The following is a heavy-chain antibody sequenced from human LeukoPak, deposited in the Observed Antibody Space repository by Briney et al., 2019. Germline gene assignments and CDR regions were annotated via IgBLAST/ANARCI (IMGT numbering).Heavy chain of an antibody. Sequence: GGSLRLSCAASGFTFSSYSMNWVRQAPGKGLEWVSSISTSSSYINYADSVKGRVTISRDNAKKSLYLQMNSLRADDTALYYCARGASVVPGIDNAFDIWGQGTMVTVSS. CDR2: ISTSSSYI. CDR3: ARGASVVPGIDNAFDI. CDR1: GFTFSSYS. D-gene: IGHD6-19*01. V-gene: IGHV3-21*01. J-gene: IGHJ3*02.